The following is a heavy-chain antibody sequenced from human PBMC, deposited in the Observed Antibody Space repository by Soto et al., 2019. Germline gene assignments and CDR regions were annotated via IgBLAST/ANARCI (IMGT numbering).Heavy chain of an antibody. CDR2: INPDGSEK. Sequence: GGSLRLSCAASGFTFSSFWMDWVRQAPGKGLEWVANINPDGSEKHYVDSVKGRFTISRDNAKNTLYLQMSRLTAEDSALYYCSRSLDSWGQGTRVTVSS. J-gene: IGHJ4*02. CDR1: GFTFSSFW. CDR3: SRSLDS. V-gene: IGHV3-7*01.